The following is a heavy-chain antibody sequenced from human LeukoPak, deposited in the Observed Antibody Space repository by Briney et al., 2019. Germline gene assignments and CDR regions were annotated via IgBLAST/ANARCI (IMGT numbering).Heavy chain of an antibody. D-gene: IGHD4-11*01. CDR2: MNPNSGKT. J-gene: IGHJ3*02. V-gene: IGHV1-8*02. CDR1: GYTFTSYG. Sequence: GASVKVSCKASGYTFTSYGISWVRQAPGQGLEWLGWMNPNSGKTGCAQNFQGRLTITWNTSINTAYMELGSLRPEDTAVYYCARIDYSNAFDIWGRGTMVTVSS. CDR3: ARIDYSNAFDI.